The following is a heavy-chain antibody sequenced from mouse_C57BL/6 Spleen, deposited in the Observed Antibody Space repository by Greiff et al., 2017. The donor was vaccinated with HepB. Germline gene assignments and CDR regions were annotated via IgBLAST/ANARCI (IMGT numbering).Heavy chain of an antibody. J-gene: IGHJ4*01. D-gene: IGHD6-1*01. CDR2: IDPEDGET. V-gene: IGHV14-2*01. CDR3: ASQPDPYYAMDY. CDR1: GFNIKDYY. Sequence: EVKVVESGAELVKPGASVKLSCTASGFNIKDYYMHWVKQRTEQGLEWIGRIDPEDGETKYAPKFQGKATITADTSSNTAYLQLSSLTSEDTAVYYCASQPDPYYAMDYWGQGTSVTVSS.